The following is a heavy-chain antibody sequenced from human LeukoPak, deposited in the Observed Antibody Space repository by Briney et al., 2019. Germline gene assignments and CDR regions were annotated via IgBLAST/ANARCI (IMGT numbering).Heavy chain of an antibody. V-gene: IGHV3-73*01. D-gene: IGHD4-17*01. CDR3: IRPMATTTAYWFDP. CDR2: IRSKANSYAT. J-gene: IGHJ5*02. CDR1: GFTFSGSA. Sequence: GGSLRLSCAASGFTFSGSAMHWVRQASGKGLEWVGRIRSKANSYATAYAASVEGRFIISRDDSKNTAYLQMNSLKTEDTAVYYCIRPMATTTAYWFDPWGQGTLVTVSS.